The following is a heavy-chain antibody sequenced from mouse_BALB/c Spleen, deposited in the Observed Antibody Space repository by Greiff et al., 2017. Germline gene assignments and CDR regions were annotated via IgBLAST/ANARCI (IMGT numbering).Heavy chain of an antibody. V-gene: IGHV3-2*02. CDR1: GYSITSDYA. CDR2: ISYSGST. Sequence: EVKLMESGPGLVKPSQSLSLTCTVTGYSITSDYAWNWIRQFPGNKLEWMGYISYSGSTSYNPSLKSRISITRDTSKNQFFLQLNSVTTEDTATYYCAFYYGNYPYYYAMDYWGQGTSVTVSS. CDR3: AFYYGNYPYYYAMDY. D-gene: IGHD2-1*01. J-gene: IGHJ4*01.